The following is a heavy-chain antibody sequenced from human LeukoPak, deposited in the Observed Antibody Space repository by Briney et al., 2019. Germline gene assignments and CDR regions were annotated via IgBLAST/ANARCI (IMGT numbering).Heavy chain of an antibody. CDR1: GDSISSRTYY. Sequence: TXSLTXSVSGDSISSRTYYWGWIRQSPGRGLEWIVSFYNGGSTFYNQALKRRITISLNRSKNKVSRKLNSVDGAATDGYYCARDVSLFRGVINPNWFDPWGQGTLVTVSS. CDR2: FYNGGST. J-gene: IGHJ5*02. D-gene: IGHD3-10*01. CDR3: ARDVSLFRGVINPNWFDP. V-gene: IGHV4-39*07.